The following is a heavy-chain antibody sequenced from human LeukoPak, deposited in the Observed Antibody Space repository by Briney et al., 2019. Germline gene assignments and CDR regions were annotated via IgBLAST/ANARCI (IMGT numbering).Heavy chain of an antibody. J-gene: IGHJ5*02. CDR1: GFTFSSYA. CDR3: AKPGYCSGGSCRGGWFDP. CDR2: ISGSGSST. D-gene: IGHD2-15*01. V-gene: IGHV3-23*01. Sequence: GGSLRLSCAASGFTFSSYAMSWVRQAPGKGLEWVSAISGSGSSTYYADSVKGRFTISRDNSKNTLYLQMNSLRAEDTAVYYCAKPGYCSGGSCRGGWFDPWGQGTLVTVSS.